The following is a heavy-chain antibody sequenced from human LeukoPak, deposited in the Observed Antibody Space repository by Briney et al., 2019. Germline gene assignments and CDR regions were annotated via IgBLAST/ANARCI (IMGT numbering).Heavy chain of an antibody. D-gene: IGHD3-3*01. V-gene: IGHV3-48*03. CDR1: GFTFSNYE. Sequence: PGGSLRLSCAASGFTFSNYEINWFRQAPGKGLEWISYISVTGLTISYSDSVKGRFTISRDNAKNSLYLQMNSLRAEDTALYYCAISRTIYFDYWGQGALVTVSS. CDR3: AISRTIYFDY. CDR2: ISVTGLTI. J-gene: IGHJ4*02.